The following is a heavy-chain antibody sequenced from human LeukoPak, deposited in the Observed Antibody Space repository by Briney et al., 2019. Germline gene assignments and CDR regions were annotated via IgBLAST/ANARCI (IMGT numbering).Heavy chain of an antibody. J-gene: IGHJ4*02. CDR1: GFTFSSYA. CDR2: ISGSGGST. CDR3: AKGTYGSGTYGSIDY. D-gene: IGHD3-10*01. Sequence: GGSLRLSCVASGFTFSSYAMSWVRQAPGKGLEWVSDISGSGGSTYYADSVKGRFTISRDNSKNTLYLQMNSLRDEDTAVYYCAKGTYGSGTYGSIDYWGQGTLVTVSS. V-gene: IGHV3-23*01.